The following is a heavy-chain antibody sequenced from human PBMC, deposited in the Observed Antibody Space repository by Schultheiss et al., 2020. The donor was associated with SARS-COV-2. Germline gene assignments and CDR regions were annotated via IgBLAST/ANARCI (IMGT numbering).Heavy chain of an antibody. Sequence: GGSLRLSCAASGFTFSSYGMHWVRQAPGKGPEWVAVISYDGSNKYYADSVKGRFTISRDNSKNTLYLQMNSLRAEDTAVYYCARRAALIGGWHVMDVWGRGTTVTVSS. D-gene: IGHD6-19*01. CDR2: ISYDGSNK. CDR1: GFTFSSYG. J-gene: IGHJ6*02. V-gene: IGHV3-30*03. CDR3: ARRAALIGGWHVMDV.